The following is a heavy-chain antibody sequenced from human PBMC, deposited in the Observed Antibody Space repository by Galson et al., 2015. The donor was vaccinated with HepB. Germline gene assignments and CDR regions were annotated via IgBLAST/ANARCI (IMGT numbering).Heavy chain of an antibody. Sequence: SLRLSCAASGFTFSSYSMNWVRQAPGKGLEWVSSISSSSSYIYYADSVKGRFTISRDNAKNSLYLQMNSLRAEDTAVYYCARGYSSGLGWFDPWGQGTLVTVSS. CDR3: ARGYSSGLGWFDP. CDR1: GFTFSSYS. CDR2: ISSSSSYI. D-gene: IGHD6-19*01. J-gene: IGHJ5*02. V-gene: IGHV3-21*01.